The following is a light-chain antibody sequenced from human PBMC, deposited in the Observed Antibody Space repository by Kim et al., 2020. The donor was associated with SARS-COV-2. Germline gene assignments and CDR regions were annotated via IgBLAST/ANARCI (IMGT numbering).Light chain of an antibody. J-gene: IGKJ5*01. CDR1: QSVRGY. V-gene: IGKV3-11*01. CDR3: HQRSSWPPA. Sequence: EIVLTQSTATLSLSPGERATLSCRASQSVRGYLAWYQQRPGQAPRLLIYDVSNRATGIPARFSGSGSGTDFTLTISSLEPEDFAVYYCHQRSSWPPAFGQGTRLEIK. CDR2: DVS.